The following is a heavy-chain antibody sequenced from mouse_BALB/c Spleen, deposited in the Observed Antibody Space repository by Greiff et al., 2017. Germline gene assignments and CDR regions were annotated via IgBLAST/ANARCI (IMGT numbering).Heavy chain of an antibody. Sequence: QVQLQQPGAELVKPGTSVKMSCKASGYTFTSYWMHWVKQRPGQGLEWIGYINPSTGYTEYNQKFKDKATLTADKSSSTAYMQLSSLTSEDSAVYYCARPTTKDYWGQGTTLTVSS. CDR2: INPSTGYT. CDR3: ARPTTKDY. CDR1: GYTFTSYW. J-gene: IGHJ2*01. D-gene: IGHD1-1*01. V-gene: IGHV1S26*01.